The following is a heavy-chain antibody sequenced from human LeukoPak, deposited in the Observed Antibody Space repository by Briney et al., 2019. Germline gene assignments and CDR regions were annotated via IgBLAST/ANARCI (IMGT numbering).Heavy chain of an antibody. CDR3: ARDVGGSLDY. J-gene: IGHJ4*02. V-gene: IGHV3-7*01. Sequence: PGGSLRLSCEASGFTFRTYSMAWVRQAPGKGLEWVANIKGDESARHQADSVKGRFTISRDNAKKSVYLQMSSLIGEDTAVYYCARDVGGSLDYWGQGTLVTVSS. D-gene: IGHD1-26*01. CDR2: IKGDESAR. CDR1: GFTFRTYS.